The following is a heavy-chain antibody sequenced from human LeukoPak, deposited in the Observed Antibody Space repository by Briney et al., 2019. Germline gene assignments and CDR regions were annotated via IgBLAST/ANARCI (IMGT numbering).Heavy chain of an antibody. CDR1: GFTFSSYP. D-gene: IGHD6-13*01. V-gene: IGHV3-48*03. CDR2: ISGSDNTR. J-gene: IGHJ3*02. CDR3: ARRAAAGHLDGFDI. Sequence: PGGSLRLSCAASGFTFSSYPMNWVRQAPGRGLEWVSYISGSDNTRSYADSVKGRFTISRDNAKSSLSLQMNSLRAEDTAVYYCARRAAAGHLDGFDIWGQGTLITASS.